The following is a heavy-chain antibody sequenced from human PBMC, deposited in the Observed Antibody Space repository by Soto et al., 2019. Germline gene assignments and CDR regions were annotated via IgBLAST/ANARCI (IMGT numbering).Heavy chain of an antibody. CDR1: GYSFTSYW. CDR2: IYPGDSDT. Sequence: GESLKISCKGSGYSFTSYWIGWVGKMPGKGLEWMGIIYPGDSDTRYSPSFQGQVTISADKSISTAYLQWSSLKASDTAMYYCAVSYSSSWSHFDYWGQGTLVTVSS. J-gene: IGHJ4*02. V-gene: IGHV5-51*01. D-gene: IGHD6-13*01. CDR3: AVSYSSSWSHFDY.